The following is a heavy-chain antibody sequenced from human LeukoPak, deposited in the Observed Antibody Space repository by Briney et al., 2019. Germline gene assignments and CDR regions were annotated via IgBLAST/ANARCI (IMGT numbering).Heavy chain of an antibody. CDR1: GFTFSSYS. CDR3: AREAYYYGSGRLDY. D-gene: IGHD3-10*01. V-gene: IGHV3-48*04. CDR2: ISSSGSTI. Sequence: GGSLRLSCTASGFTFSSYSMNWVRQAPGKGLEWVSYISSSGSTIYYADSVKGRFTISRDNAKNSLYLQMNSLRAEDTAVYYCAREAYYYGSGRLDYWGQGTLVTVSS. J-gene: IGHJ4*02.